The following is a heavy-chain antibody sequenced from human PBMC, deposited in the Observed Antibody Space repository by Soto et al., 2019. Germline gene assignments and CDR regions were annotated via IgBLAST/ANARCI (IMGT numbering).Heavy chain of an antibody. J-gene: IGHJ4*02. V-gene: IGHV4-4*02. D-gene: IGHD6-19*01. CDR2: INESGEY. CDR1: GGSMSRSYW. CDR3: ARVGRGWYAPLDY. Sequence: QVQLQESGPGLVKPSGTLSLTCAVSGGSMSRSYWWTWLRQSPGKGLEWLGEINESGEYNYAPSFSSPVPLSVDKSKNPLSVMLTSVTAAGKAIFYCARVGRGWYAPLDYWGQGTLVTVSS.